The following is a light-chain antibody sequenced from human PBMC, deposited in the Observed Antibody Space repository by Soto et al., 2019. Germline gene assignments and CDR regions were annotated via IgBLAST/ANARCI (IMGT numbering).Light chain of an antibody. J-gene: IGKJ1*01. V-gene: IGKV1-5*01. Sequence: DIRMTQSPSTLSTSVGDRVTITCRARQNIRGWSAWYQQKPGKAPKLLIYDASTLESGVPSRFSGSGSGTEFTLTISRLQPDAFATYYCQQYNSYSWTFGQGTTVAIK. CDR1: QNIRGW. CDR2: DAS. CDR3: QQYNSYSWT.